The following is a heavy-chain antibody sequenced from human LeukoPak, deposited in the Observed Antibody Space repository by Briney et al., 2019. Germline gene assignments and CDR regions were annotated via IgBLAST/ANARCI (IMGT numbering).Heavy chain of an antibody. V-gene: IGHV1-46*01. D-gene: IGHD4-17*01. Sequence: ASVKVSCKASGYTFTSYYMHWVRQAPGQGLERMGIINPSGGSTSYAQKFQGRVTMTRDTSTSTVYMELSSLRSEDTAVYYCARDLTPTVTTGGNDYWGQGTLVTVSS. J-gene: IGHJ4*02. CDR2: INPSGGST. CDR3: ARDLTPTVTTGGNDY. CDR1: GYTFTSYY.